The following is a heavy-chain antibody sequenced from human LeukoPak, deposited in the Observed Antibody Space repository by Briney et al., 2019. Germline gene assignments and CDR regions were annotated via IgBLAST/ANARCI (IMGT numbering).Heavy chain of an antibody. CDR3: ARPAGTDQLPYYFDY. D-gene: IGHD2-2*01. J-gene: IGHJ4*02. Sequence: SSETLSLTCTVSGGSIGSSSYYWGWIRQPPGKGLEWIGSIYYTGSTYYNPPLKSRVTISVDTSKNQFSLKLSSVTAADTAVYYCARPAGTDQLPYYFDYWGQGTLVAVSS. V-gene: IGHV4-39*01. CDR1: GGSIGSSSYY. CDR2: IYYTGST.